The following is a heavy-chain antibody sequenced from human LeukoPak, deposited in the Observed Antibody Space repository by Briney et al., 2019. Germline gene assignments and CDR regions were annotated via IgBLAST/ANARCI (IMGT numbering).Heavy chain of an antibody. Sequence: SETLSLTCTVSGASIRTSKYYWGWIRQPPGKGLEWIGSIYNSGNTNYNPSLKSRVTISVDTSKNQFSLKLTSVTAADTAVYYCARDPNEPGSHSDYWGQGTLVTVSS. D-gene: IGHD1-26*01. V-gene: IGHV4-39*07. CDR2: IYNSGNT. J-gene: IGHJ4*02. CDR3: ARDPNEPGSHSDY. CDR1: GASIRTSKYY.